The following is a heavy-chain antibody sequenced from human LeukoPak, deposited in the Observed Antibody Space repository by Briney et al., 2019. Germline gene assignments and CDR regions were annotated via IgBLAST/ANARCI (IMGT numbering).Heavy chain of an antibody. CDR1: GYTFTSYY. CDR2: INPSGGST. Sequence: ASVKVSCKASGYTFTSYYMHWVRQAPGQGLEWMGIINPSGGSTSYAQKFQGRVTMTRDTSTSTVYMEPSSLRSEDTAVYYCARSLRPGYYYYYGMDVWGQGTTVTVSS. V-gene: IGHV1-46*01. CDR3: ARSLRPGYYYYYGMDV. J-gene: IGHJ6*02.